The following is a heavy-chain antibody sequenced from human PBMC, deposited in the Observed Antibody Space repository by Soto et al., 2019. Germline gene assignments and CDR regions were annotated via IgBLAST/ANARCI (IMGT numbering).Heavy chain of an antibody. D-gene: IGHD4-17*01. CDR1: GFTFSSYA. J-gene: IGHJ2*01. CDR2: ISGSGGRT. Sequence: EVQLLESGGGLVQPGGSLRLSCAASGFTFSSYAMSWVRQAPGKGLEWVSAISGSGGRTYYADSVKGRFTISRDHSKNTLYLQMNSLRAEDTAVYYCAQRRADYGGAVYFDLWGRGTLVTVSS. V-gene: IGHV3-23*01. CDR3: AQRRADYGGAVYFDL.